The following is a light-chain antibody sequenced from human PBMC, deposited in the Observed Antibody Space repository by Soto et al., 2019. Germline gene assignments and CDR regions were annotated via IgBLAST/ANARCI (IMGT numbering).Light chain of an antibody. Sequence: EIVLTQSPATLSLSPGERATLSCRASQSVSSSLAWYPQKPVQAPRLLISAASHRATGIPDRVRGSGSGTDFTLSISRLEPEDFAIYYCQQRSNWPFTFGPGTKVDIK. CDR3: QQRSNWPFT. CDR1: QSVSSS. CDR2: AAS. J-gene: IGKJ3*01. V-gene: IGKV3-11*01.